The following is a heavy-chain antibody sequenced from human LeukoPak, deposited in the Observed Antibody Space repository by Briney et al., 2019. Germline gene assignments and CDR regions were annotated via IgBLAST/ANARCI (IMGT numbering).Heavy chain of an antibody. Sequence: GGSLRLSCAASGFTFSSYSMNWVRQAPGKELEWVSYISSSSSTIYYADSVKGRFTISRDNAKSSLYLQMNSLRAEDTAVYYCAPSLVSYFDYWGQGTLVTVSS. CDR3: APSLVSYFDY. CDR2: ISSSSSTI. V-gene: IGHV3-48*01. J-gene: IGHJ4*02. D-gene: IGHD3-9*01. CDR1: GFTFSSYS.